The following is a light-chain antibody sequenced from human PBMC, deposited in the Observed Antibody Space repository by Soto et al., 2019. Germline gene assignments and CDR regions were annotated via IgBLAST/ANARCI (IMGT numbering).Light chain of an antibody. CDR2: GAS. CDR1: QSVSNN. CDR3: QQDNKWPPVT. J-gene: IGKJ2*01. Sequence: EIVMTQSPATLSVSPGERATLSCRASQSVSNNLAWYQQKPGQTPRLLIYGASTRATGIPVRFSGSGSGTEFTLTISSLQSEDFAVYYCQQDNKWPPVTFGQGTKLEIK. V-gene: IGKV3-15*01.